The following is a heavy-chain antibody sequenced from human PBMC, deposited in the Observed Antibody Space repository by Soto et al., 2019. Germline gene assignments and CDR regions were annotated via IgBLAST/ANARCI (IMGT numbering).Heavy chain of an antibody. D-gene: IGHD6-19*01. CDR2: IRSTSSYT. V-gene: IGHV3-11*03. J-gene: IGHJ3*01. Sequence: GGSLRLSCAASGFDFSDFYMSWIRQAPGKGLEWISYIRSTSSYTNYLDSVRGRFTISRDNARNSLYLQMNSLRVDDTAVYYCPRQGLAVAASIGGFDLRGQGTVVNVSS. CDR3: PRQGLAVAASIGGFDL. CDR1: GFDFSDFY.